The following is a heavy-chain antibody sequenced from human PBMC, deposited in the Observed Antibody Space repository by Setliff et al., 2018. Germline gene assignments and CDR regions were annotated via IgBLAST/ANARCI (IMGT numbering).Heavy chain of an antibody. J-gene: IGHJ6*03. CDR1: GDSMNSGVYY. CDR2: IYSGGTT. D-gene: IGHD3-3*01. V-gene: IGHV4-39*02. CDR3: ARVSGFLYMDV. Sequence: SETLSLTCKVSGDSMNSGVYYWAWIRQPPGKGLEWIGRIYSGGTTYYNSSLKSRVTISVDTSKSHFSLKLTSVTAADTAVYYCARVSGFLYMDVWGKGTTVTVS.